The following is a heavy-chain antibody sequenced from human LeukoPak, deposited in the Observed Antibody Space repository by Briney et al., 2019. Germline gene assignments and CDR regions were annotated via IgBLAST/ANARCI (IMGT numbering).Heavy chain of an antibody. V-gene: IGHV4-30-2*01. CDR3: ARGGMVRGVQFDY. Sequence: SETLSLTCAVSGGSISSGGYSWSWIRQPPGKGLEWIGYIYHGGSTYYNPSLKSRVTISVDRSKNQFSLKLSSVTAADTAVYYCARGGMVRGVQFDYWGQGTLVTVSS. CDR1: GGSISSGGYS. D-gene: IGHD3-10*01. J-gene: IGHJ4*02. CDR2: IYHGGST.